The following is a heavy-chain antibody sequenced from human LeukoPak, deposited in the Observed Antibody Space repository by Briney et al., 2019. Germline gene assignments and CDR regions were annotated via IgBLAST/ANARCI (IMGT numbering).Heavy chain of an antibody. Sequence: ASVKVSCKASGYTFTSYYMHWVRQAPGQGLEWMGIINLSGGSTSYAQKFQGRVTMTRDMSTSTVYMELSSLRSEDTAVYYCARAPSSGYSDNWFDPWGQGTLVTVSS. CDR1: GYTFTSYY. CDR3: ARAPSSGYSDNWFDP. CDR2: INLSGGST. J-gene: IGHJ5*02. D-gene: IGHD3-22*01. V-gene: IGHV1-46*01.